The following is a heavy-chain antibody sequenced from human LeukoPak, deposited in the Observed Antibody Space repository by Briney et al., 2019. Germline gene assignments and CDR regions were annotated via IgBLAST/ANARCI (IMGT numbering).Heavy chain of an antibody. V-gene: IGHV4-38-2*02. Sequence: SETLSLTCTVSGYSISSGYYWGWIRQPPGRGLEWIGSIYHSGSTYYNPSLKSRVTISVDTSKNQFSLKLSSVTAADTAVYYCARVSRDLPPEYSSGLNWFDPWGQGTLVTVSS. D-gene: IGHD6-19*01. CDR2: IYHSGST. CDR3: ARVSRDLPPEYSSGLNWFDP. CDR1: GYSISSGYY. J-gene: IGHJ5*02.